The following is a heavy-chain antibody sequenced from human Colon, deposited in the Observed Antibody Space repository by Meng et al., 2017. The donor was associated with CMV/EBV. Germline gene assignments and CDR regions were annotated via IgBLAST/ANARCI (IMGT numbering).Heavy chain of an antibody. J-gene: IGHJ4*02. CDR2: ISGSTGYT. V-gene: IGHV1-18*01. CDR3: ARGRPNWSGVLDY. Sequence: QVKVVQSGAGVKEPGASVLVCCMSSGYTFTSYGINWVRQAPGQGLEWMGWISGSTGYTNRAQKFQGRVTMTTDTSTSTAYLALTSLTSNDTAVYYCARGRPNWSGVLDYWGQGTLVTVSS. D-gene: IGHD1-1*01. CDR1: GYTFTSYG.